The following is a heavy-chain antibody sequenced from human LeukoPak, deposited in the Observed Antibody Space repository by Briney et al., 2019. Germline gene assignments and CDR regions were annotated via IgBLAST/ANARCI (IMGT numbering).Heavy chain of an antibody. D-gene: IGHD4-17*01. Sequence: GGSLRLSCAASGFTFSSYSMNWVRQAPGKGLEWVSSISSSSSYIYYADSVKGRFTISRDNAKNSLYLQMNSLRAEDTAVYYCARDLGQGDYVVWAPHLPGWFDPWGQGTLVTVSS. CDR3: ARDLGQGDYVVWAPHLPGWFDP. CDR2: ISSSSSYI. J-gene: IGHJ5*02. V-gene: IGHV3-21*01. CDR1: GFTFSSYS.